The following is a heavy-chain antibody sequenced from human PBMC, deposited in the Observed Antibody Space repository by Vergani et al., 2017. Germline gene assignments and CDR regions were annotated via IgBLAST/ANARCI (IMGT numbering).Heavy chain of an antibody. CDR1: GYTFTGYY. V-gene: IGHV1-2*02. CDR3: ARVSTVVTPRYWYFDL. CDR2: INPNSGGT. D-gene: IGHD4-23*01. Sequence: QVQLVQSGAEVKKPGASVKVSCKASGYTFTGYYMHWVRQAPGQGLGWMGWINPNSGGTNYAQKFQGRVTMTRDTSISTAYMELSRLRSDDTAVYYCARVSTVVTPRYWYFDLWGRGTLVTVSS. J-gene: IGHJ2*01.